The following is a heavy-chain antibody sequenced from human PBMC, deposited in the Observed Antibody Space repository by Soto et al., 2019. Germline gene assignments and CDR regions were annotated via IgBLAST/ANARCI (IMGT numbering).Heavy chain of an antibody. D-gene: IGHD5-18*01. CDR3: ARGDSYGGFDI. CDR1: GFTFSSYG. CDR2: IWYDGSNK. Sequence: QVQLVESGGGVVQPGRSLRLSCAASGFTFSSYGMHWVRQAPGKGLEWVAVIWYDGSNKYYADSVKGRFTISRDNSKNTLYLQMNSLRAEDTAVYYCARGDSYGGFDIWGQGTMVTVSS. J-gene: IGHJ3*02. V-gene: IGHV3-33*01.